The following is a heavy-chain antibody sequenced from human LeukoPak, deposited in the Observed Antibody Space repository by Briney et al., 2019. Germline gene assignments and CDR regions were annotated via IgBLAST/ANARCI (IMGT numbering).Heavy chain of an antibody. V-gene: IGHV1-69*05. Sequence: GASVKVSCKASGGTFSSYAISWVRQAPGQGLEWMGGIIPIFGTANYARKFQGRVTITTDESTSTAYMELSSLRSEDTAVYYCARGLDIVVVPAAIYDAFDIWGQGTMVTVSS. D-gene: IGHD2-2*02. J-gene: IGHJ3*02. CDR2: IIPIFGTA. CDR3: ARGLDIVVVPAAIYDAFDI. CDR1: GGTFSSYA.